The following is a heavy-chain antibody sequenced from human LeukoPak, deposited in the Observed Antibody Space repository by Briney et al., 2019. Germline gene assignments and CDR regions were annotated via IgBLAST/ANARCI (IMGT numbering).Heavy chain of an antibody. J-gene: IGHJ5*02. V-gene: IGHV3-21*04. Sequence: KPGGSLRLSCAASGFTFSVYSFNWVRQAPGKGLEWVSSISSSGGYIYYADSVKGRFTISRDNAKNSLYLQMNSLRAEDTAVYYCARAGTAAAGPTNWFDPWGQGTLVTVSS. D-gene: IGHD6-13*01. CDR3: ARAGTAAAGPTNWFDP. CDR2: ISSSGGYI. CDR1: GFTFSVYS.